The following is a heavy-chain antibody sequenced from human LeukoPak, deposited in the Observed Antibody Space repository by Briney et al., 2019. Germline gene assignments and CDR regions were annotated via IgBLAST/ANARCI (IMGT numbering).Heavy chain of an antibody. Sequence: GGSLRLSCAASGFTVSSNYMSWVRQAPGKGLEWVSVIYSGGSTYYADSVKGRFTISRDNSENTLYLQMNSLRAEDTAVYYCARDGHYDILTGYFQDWGQGTLVTVSS. CDR1: GFTVSSNY. J-gene: IGHJ1*01. D-gene: IGHD3-9*01. CDR2: IYSGGST. V-gene: IGHV3-66*01. CDR3: ARDGHYDILTGYFQD.